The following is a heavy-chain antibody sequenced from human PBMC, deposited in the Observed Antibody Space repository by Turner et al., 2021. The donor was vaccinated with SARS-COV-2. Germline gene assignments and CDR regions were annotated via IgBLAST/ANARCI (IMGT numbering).Heavy chain of an antibody. CDR3: ASRLITRIVVVKDLSAFDI. J-gene: IGHJ3*02. CDR1: GGSISSSSYY. D-gene: IGHD3-22*01. Sequence: QLQLQESGPGLVKPSETLSLTCTVSGGSISSSSYYWGWIRQPPGKGLEWIGNSDYSGSTYYNPSLKSRVTISVDTSKNQFSQKLSSVTAADTAVYYCASRLITRIVVVKDLSAFDIWGQGTMVTVSS. V-gene: IGHV4-39*01. CDR2: SDYSGST.